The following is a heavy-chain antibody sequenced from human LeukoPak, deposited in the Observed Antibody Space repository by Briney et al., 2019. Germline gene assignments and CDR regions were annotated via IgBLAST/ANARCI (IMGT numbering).Heavy chain of an antibody. CDR2: MYYSGST. CDR3: ASWGRESSGWSRKFDY. CDR1: GDSISGRRYY. J-gene: IGHJ4*02. D-gene: IGHD6-19*01. Sequence: PSETLSLTCTVSGDSISGRRYYWGWIRQPPGKGLEWIGSMYYSGSTYYNPSLKSRVTISVDTSKNQFSRKLSSVTAAGTAVYYCASWGRESSGWSRKFDYWGQGTLVTVSS. V-gene: IGHV4-39*01.